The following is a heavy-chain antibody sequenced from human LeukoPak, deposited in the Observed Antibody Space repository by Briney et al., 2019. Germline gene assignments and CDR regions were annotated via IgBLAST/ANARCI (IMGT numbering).Heavy chain of an antibody. CDR2: ISSSSSYI. CDR1: GFTFNSYS. D-gene: IGHD3-10*01. J-gene: IGHJ6*02. V-gene: IGHV3-21*01. Sequence: GGSLRLSCAASGFTFNSYSMNWVRQAPGKGLEWVSSISSSSSYIYYADSVKGRFTISRDNAKNSLYLQMNSLRAEDTAVYYCARGSIGIYYYYGMDVWGQGTTVTVSS. CDR3: ARGSIGIYYYYGMDV.